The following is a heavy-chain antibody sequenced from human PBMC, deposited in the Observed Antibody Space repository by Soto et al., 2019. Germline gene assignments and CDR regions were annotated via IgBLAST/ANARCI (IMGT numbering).Heavy chain of an antibody. V-gene: IGHV5-51*01. CDR1: GYNFAGYW. Sequence: PGESLKISCKGSGYNFAGYWTAWVRQMPGKGLELMGIIYPSDSDTRYRPSFQGQVTISADKSISSAYLQWGSLRASDTAMYYCARGGVSTRTFDYWGQGTPVTVSS. J-gene: IGHJ4*02. D-gene: IGHD3-3*01. CDR3: ARGGVSTRTFDY. CDR2: IYPSDSDT.